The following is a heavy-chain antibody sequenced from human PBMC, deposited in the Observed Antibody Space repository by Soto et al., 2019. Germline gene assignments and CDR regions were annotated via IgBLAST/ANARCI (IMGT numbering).Heavy chain of an antibody. CDR1: GDTFNFYA. CDR2: VTPILSMS. V-gene: IGHV1-69*04. D-gene: IGHD2-21*01. J-gene: IGHJ4*02. CDR3: APSFGSAYRAFDF. Sequence: QVQLVQSGAEVKRPGSSVKVSCKASGDTFNFYAINWVRQAPGLGLEWMGRVTPILSMSNYAQRFKGRVTMPAHQSTSTAYMALSGLRSEDAAIYYCAPSFGSAYRAFDFWGQGALVTVSS.